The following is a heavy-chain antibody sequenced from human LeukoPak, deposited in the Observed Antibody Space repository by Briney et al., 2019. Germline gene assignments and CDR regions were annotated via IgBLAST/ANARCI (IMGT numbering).Heavy chain of an antibody. CDR1: GYTFTGYY. CDR3: ARDQPHGRGGLDY. Sequence: ASVKVSCKASGYTFTGYYMHWVRQAPGQGLEWMGWINPNSGGTNYAQKFQGRVTMTRDTSISTAYMELRRLRSDVTAVYYCARDQPHGRGGLDYWGQGTLVTVSS. V-gene: IGHV1-2*02. CDR2: INPNSGGT. D-gene: IGHD4-23*01. J-gene: IGHJ4*02.